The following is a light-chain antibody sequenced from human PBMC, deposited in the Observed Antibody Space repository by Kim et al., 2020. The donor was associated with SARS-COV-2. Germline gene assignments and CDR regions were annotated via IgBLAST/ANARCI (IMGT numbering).Light chain of an antibody. CDR3: QQYNNWPPYT. J-gene: IGKJ2*01. CDR2: GAS. V-gene: IGKV3-15*01. CDR1: QSVSNN. Sequence: EIVMTQSLATLSVSPGERATLSCRASQSVSNNLAWYHQKPGQAPRLLIYGASTRATGIPARFSGSGSGTEFTLTISSLQSEDFAVYYCQQYNNWPPYTFGQGTKLEI.